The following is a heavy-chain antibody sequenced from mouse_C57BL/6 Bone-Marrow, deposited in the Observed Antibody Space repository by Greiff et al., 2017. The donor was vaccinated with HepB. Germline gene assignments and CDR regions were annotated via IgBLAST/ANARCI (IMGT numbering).Heavy chain of an antibody. Sequence: EVQLQESGAELVRPGASVKLSCTASGFNIKDDYMHWVKQRPEQGLEWIGWIDPENGDTEYASKFQGKATITADTSSNTAYLQLSSLTSEDTAVYYCTTYYYGSRHWYFDVWGTGTTVTVSS. V-gene: IGHV14-4*01. CDR3: TTYYYGSRHWYFDV. CDR1: GFNIKDDY. D-gene: IGHD1-1*01. CDR2: IDPENGDT. J-gene: IGHJ1*03.